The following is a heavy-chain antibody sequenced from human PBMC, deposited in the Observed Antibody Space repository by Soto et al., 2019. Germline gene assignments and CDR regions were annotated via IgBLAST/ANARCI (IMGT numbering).Heavy chain of an antibody. Sequence: VGSLRLSCATSGFTVTNSPMTWIRQAPGEGLEWVATLSPGGNTYYAASVKGRFTISRDSSKNTVFLQMDSLKAAGSALYYCAKDRGSGGILTGTPDSWGPGALVTVSS. CDR1: GFTVTNSP. J-gene: IGHJ4*02. CDR3: AKDRGSGGILTGTPDS. CDR2: LSPGGNT. V-gene: IGHV3-23*01. D-gene: IGHD3-9*01.